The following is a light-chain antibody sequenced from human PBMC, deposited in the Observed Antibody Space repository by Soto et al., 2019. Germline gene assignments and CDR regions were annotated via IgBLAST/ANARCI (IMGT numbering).Light chain of an antibody. J-gene: IGKJ1*01. V-gene: IGKV1-5*01. Sequence: DNHLTQSPATLSVSVGDRITITCRASQSISGSLAWCQHQPGKAPKLLIYDASTLESGVPSRFSGFGSGTEFTLSISGLQHEDFRTYYSQQYYMGWTVGQGANVDVK. CDR3: QQYYMGWT. CDR1: QSISGS. CDR2: DAS.